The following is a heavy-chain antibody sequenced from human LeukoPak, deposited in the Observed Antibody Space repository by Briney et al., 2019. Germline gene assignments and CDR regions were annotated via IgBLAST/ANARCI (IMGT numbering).Heavy chain of an antibody. J-gene: IGHJ5*02. Sequence: SETLSLTCTVSGGSISSYYWSWIRQPPGKGLEWIGYIHYSGSTSYNPSLKSRVTISVDTSKNQFSLKLSSVTAADTALYYCAIHYTEDIVVGPAASPETRNNWFDPWGQGTLVTVSS. CDR2: IHYSGST. D-gene: IGHD2-2*01. V-gene: IGHV4-59*08. CDR3: AIHYTEDIVVGPAASPETRNNWFDP. CDR1: GGSISSYY.